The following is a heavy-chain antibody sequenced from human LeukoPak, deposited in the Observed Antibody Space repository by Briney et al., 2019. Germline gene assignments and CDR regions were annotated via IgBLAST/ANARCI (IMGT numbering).Heavy chain of an antibody. J-gene: IGHJ4*02. CDR1: GFTFSSYS. Sequence: PGGSLRLSCAASGFTFSSYSMNWVRQAPGKGLEWVSSISSSSSYIYYADSVKGRFTISRDNGKKTLYLEMTSLRPEDTAVYYCAKEEGIKRGTNFDSWGQGSLVTVSS. CDR3: AKEEGIKRGTNFDS. CDR2: ISSSSSYI. V-gene: IGHV3-21*01. D-gene: IGHD1-7*01.